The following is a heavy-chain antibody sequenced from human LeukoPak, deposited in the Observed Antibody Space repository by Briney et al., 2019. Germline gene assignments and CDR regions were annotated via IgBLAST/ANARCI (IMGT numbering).Heavy chain of an antibody. J-gene: IGHJ4*02. CDR3: TSIDF. Sequence: AYAELVKGRFTIFRDDSKSTAYLQMNSLKTEDTAVYYCTSIDFWGQGTQVAVSS. V-gene: IGHV3-73*01.